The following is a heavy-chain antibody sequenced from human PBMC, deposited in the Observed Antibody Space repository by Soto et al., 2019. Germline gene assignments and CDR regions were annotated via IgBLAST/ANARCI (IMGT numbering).Heavy chain of an antibody. D-gene: IGHD4-17*01. J-gene: IGHJ4*02. CDR3: ARGRDGDYKYYFDY. V-gene: IGHV3-33*01. Sequence: QVQLVESGGGVVQPGRSLRLSCAASGFTFSSYGMHWVRQAPGKGLEWVAVIWYDGSNKYYADSVKGRFTISRDNSKNTLSLQMNSLRSEDTAVYYCARGRDGDYKYYFDYWGQGTLVTVSS. CDR1: GFTFSSYG. CDR2: IWYDGSNK.